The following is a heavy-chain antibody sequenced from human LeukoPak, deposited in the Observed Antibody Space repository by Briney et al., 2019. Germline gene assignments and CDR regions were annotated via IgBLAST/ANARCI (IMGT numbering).Heavy chain of an antibody. D-gene: IGHD3-10*01. CDR2: IYHSGST. CDR1: GYSISSGYY. V-gene: IGHV4-38-2*02. CDR3: AKSNGYGLVDI. Sequence: SETLSLTCTVSGYSISSGYYWGWIRQPPGKGLEWIGSIYHSGSTYYSPSLRSRVTISLDTSRNQFSLKLNSVTAADTAVYCCAKSNGYGLVDIWGQGTMVTVSS. J-gene: IGHJ3*02.